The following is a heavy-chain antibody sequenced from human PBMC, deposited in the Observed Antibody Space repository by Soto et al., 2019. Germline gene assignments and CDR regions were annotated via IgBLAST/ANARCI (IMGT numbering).Heavy chain of an antibody. CDR3: ARVKGGGNYYDSSGYYYDY. CDR1: GYTFTSYG. V-gene: IGHV1-18*01. Sequence: QVQLVQSGAEVKKPGASVKVSCKASGYTFTSYGISWVRQAPGQGLEWMGWISAYNGNTNYAQKPQGRVTMTTDTSTSTAYMELRSLRSDDTAVYYCARVKGGGNYYDSSGYYYDYWGQGTLVTVSS. D-gene: IGHD3-22*01. J-gene: IGHJ4*02. CDR2: ISAYNGNT.